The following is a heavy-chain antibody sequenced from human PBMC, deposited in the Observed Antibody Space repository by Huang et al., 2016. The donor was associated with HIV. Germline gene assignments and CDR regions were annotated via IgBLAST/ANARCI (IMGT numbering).Heavy chain of an antibody. Sequence: QVQLQESGPGLVTPSETLSLTCIFSGASINSRSYYWGWIRQPPGRGLGWLGSMYSSGSPYSTPSLKSRVTMSVDTSKNEFSLKLRSVTAADTALYYCARHAGSSRRYYFDYWGRGILVTVSS. V-gene: IGHV4-39*01. CDR1: GASINSRSYY. J-gene: IGHJ4*02. D-gene: IGHD6-13*01. CDR3: ARHAGSSRRYYFDY. CDR2: MYSSGSP.